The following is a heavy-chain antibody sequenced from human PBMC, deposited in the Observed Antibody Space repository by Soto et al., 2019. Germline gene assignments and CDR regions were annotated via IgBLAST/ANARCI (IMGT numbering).Heavy chain of an antibody. J-gene: IGHJ6*03. D-gene: IGHD6-13*01. V-gene: IGHV4-39*07. Sequence: SETLSLTCTVSGGSVSSSSYYWGWVRQPPGKGPEWIGSVYYSGSTYYNPSLESRVTISVDTSKNQFSLKLSSVTAADTAVYYCSRGRPGIAAAGTYYYYYYYMDGWGKGTTVTVSS. CDR2: VYYSGST. CDR1: GGSVSSSSYY. CDR3: SRGRPGIAAAGTYYYYYYYMDG.